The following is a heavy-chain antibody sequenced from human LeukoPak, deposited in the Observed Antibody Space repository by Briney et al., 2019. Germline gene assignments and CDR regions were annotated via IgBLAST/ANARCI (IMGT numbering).Heavy chain of an antibody. CDR1: GYSFTDYG. Sequence: ASVKVSCKASGYSFTDYGVSWLREAPGQGLEWMGWISTYTGNPNYALKSQGRLTITTDRSTTTVYMELKNLTYDDTAIYYCAAGAPSGLWGQGSLVTVSS. CDR2: ISTYTGNP. CDR3: AAGAPSGL. V-gene: IGHV1-18*01. J-gene: IGHJ4*02. D-gene: IGHD1-26*01.